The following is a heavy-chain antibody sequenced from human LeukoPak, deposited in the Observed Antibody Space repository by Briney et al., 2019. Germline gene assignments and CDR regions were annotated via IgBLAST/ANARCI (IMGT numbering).Heavy chain of an antibody. V-gene: IGHV3-30*04. CDR3: ARGPGRSGNNWFDP. D-gene: IGHD3-3*01. CDR2: ISYDGSNK. J-gene: IGHJ5*02. Sequence: PGRSLRPSCAASGFTFSSYAMHWVRQAPGKGLEWVAVISYDGSNKYYADSVKGRFTISRDNSKNTLYLQMNSLRAEDTAVYYCARGPGRSGNNWFDPWGQGTLVTVSS. CDR1: GFTFSSYA.